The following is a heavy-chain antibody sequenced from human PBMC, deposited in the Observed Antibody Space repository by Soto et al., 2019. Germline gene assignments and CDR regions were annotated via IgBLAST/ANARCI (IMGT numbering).Heavy chain of an antibody. CDR3: AREGGSSSDAFDI. CDR2: ISYDGSNK. J-gene: IGHJ3*02. V-gene: IGHV3-30-3*01. Sequence: VQLVESGGGVVQPGRSLRLSCAASGFTFSSYAMHWVRQAPGKGLEWVAGISYDGSNKDYADSVKGRFTISRDNSKNTLYLQMNSLRAEDTAVYYCAREGGSSSDAFDIWGQGTMVTVSS. D-gene: IGHD2-15*01. CDR1: GFTFSSYA.